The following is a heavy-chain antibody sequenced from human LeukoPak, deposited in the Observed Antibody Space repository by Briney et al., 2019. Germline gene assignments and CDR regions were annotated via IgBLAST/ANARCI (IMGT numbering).Heavy chain of an antibody. D-gene: IGHD6-6*01. CDR1: GFTFDDYA. CDR3: ARDLFGYSSSSLWFDP. CDR2: ISWNSGSI. J-gene: IGHJ5*02. V-gene: IGHV3-9*01. Sequence: GGSLRLSCAASGFTFDDYAMHWVRQAPGKGLEWVSGISWNSGSIGYADSVKGRFTISRDNAKNSLYLQMNSLRAEDTAVYYCARDLFGYSSSSLWFDPWGQGTLVTVSS.